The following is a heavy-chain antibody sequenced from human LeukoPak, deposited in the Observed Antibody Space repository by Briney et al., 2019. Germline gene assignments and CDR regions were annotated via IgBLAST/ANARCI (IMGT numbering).Heavy chain of an antibody. V-gene: IGHV3-66*01. CDR2: IYSGGST. Sequence: GGSLRLSCAASGFTFSSYSMNWVRQAPGKGLEWVSVIYSGGSTYYADSVKGRFTISRDNSKNTLYLQMNSLRAEDTAVYYCARADEGALFHYWGQGTLVTVSS. J-gene: IGHJ4*02. CDR1: GFTFSSYS. CDR3: ARADEGALFHY.